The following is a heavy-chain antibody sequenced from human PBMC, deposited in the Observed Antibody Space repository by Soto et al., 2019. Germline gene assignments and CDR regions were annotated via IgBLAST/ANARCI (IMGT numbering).Heavy chain of an antibody. CDR1: GVTFSNAW. D-gene: IGHD1-26*01. Sequence: KPGGSVGLSCAASGVTFSNAWMNWVRQAPGKGLEWVGRIKSKTDGGTTDYAAPVKGRFTISRDDSKNTLYLQMNSLKTEDTAVYYCTTERRTIVGAISFLRKPNAFDIWGQGTMVTVSS. V-gene: IGHV3-15*07. CDR3: TTERRTIVGAISFLRKPNAFDI. CDR2: IKSKTDGGTT. J-gene: IGHJ3*02.